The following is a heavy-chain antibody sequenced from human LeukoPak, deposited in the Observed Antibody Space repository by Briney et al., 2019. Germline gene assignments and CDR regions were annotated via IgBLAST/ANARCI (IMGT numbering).Heavy chain of an antibody. CDR2: ISESSSYT. Sequence: PGGSLRLSCAASGFTFSSDSMNWVRQAPGKGLEWVSYISESSSYTYYAKSVKGRFTISRDNAKNSLYLQTNSLRGEDTAVYYCARDDAATARASGMDVWGKGTTVTVSS. CDR3: ARDDAATARASGMDV. D-gene: IGHD6-6*01. J-gene: IGHJ6*04. CDR1: GFTFSSDS. V-gene: IGHV3-21*01.